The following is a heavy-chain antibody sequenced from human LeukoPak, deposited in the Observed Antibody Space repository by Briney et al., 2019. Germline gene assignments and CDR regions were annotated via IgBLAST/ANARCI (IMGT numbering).Heavy chain of an antibody. CDR3: ARGIAVAGIVGVFDY. V-gene: IGHV3-72*01. D-gene: IGHD6-13*01. Sequence: GGSLRLSCAASGFTFSDHCMDWVRQAPGKGLEWVGRTRNKANSYTTEYAASVKGRFTISRDDSKKSLYLQMNSLKTEDTAVYYCARGIAVAGIVGVFDYWGQGILVTVSS. CDR1: GFTFSDHC. CDR2: TRNKANSYTT. J-gene: IGHJ4*02.